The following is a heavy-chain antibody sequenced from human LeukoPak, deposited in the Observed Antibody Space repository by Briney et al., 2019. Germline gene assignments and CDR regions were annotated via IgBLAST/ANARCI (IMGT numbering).Heavy chain of an antibody. D-gene: IGHD7-27*01. V-gene: IGHV4-39*01. J-gene: IGHJ4*02. CDR3: TSQKTGDPELLDY. CDR1: GGSISSSSYF. CDR2: IYYRGGI. Sequence: SETLSLTCTVSGGSISSSSYFWGWIRQPPGKGLEWIGSIYYRGGIYYNPSLKSRVTISVDTSRNQFSLRPGSVTAADTAVYYFTSQKTGDPELLDYWGQGTLVTVSS.